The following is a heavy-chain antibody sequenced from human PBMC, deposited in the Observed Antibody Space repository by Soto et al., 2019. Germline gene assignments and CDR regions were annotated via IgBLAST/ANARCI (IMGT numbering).Heavy chain of an antibody. CDR3: ASGIAVAGTGLL. Sequence: QVQLVESGGGVVQPGRSLRLSCAASGFTFSSYAMHWVRQAPGKGLEWVAAISYDGSNKYYADSVKGRFTISRDNSKNTLYLQMNSLRAEDTAVYYCASGIAVAGTGLLWGQGTLVTVSS. V-gene: IGHV3-30-3*01. CDR1: GFTFSSYA. CDR2: ISYDGSNK. J-gene: IGHJ4*02. D-gene: IGHD6-19*01.